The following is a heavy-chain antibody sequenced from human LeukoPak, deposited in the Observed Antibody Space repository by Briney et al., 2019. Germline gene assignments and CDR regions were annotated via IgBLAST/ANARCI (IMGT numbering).Heavy chain of an antibody. D-gene: IGHD5-24*01. J-gene: IGHJ4*02. CDR3: ARDTELGGYNLPFDY. V-gene: IGHV1-69*04. CDR2: IIPILGIA. CDR1: GGTFSSYA. Sequence: SSGKVSCKASGGTFSSYAISLGRQAPGQGLEWVGRIIPILGIANYAQKFQGRVTITADKSTSTAYMELSSLRSEDTAVYYCARDTELGGYNLPFDYWGQGTLVTVSS.